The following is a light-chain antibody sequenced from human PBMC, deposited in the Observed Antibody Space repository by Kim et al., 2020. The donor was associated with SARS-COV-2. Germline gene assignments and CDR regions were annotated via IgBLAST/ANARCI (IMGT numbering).Light chain of an antibody. CDR2: QDT. CDR3: QTWGTSVV. CDR1: RLGEKF. Sequence: VSVSPGQTASIPCSGYRLGEKFASWYQQMPGQSPILVIYQDTQRAPGIPERFSGSNSGYTATLTIAGTQAMDEAHYYCQTWGTSVVFGGGTQLTVL. V-gene: IGLV3-1*01. J-gene: IGLJ2*01.